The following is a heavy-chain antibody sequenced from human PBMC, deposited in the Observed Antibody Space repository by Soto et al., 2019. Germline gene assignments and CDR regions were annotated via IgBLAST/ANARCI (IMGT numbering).Heavy chain of an antibody. D-gene: IGHD3-16*01. CDR3: ARFNGGFYPGWFDP. CDR1: GGSISGYY. J-gene: IGHJ5*02. V-gene: IGHV4-59*01. CDR2: MYYSGST. Sequence: SETLSLTCTVSGGSISGYYWSWIRQSPGEGLEWIGYMYYSGSTNYNPSLRSRVTISVDTSKKQFSLELRSVTAADTAVYYCARFNGGFYPGWFDPWGQGTLVTVSS.